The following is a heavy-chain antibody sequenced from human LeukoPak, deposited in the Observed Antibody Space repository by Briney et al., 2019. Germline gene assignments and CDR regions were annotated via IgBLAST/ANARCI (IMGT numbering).Heavy chain of an antibody. Sequence: PGGSLRLSCAASGFNFSSYAMSWVRQAPRKGLDWASGISGRVDNTYYADSVQGRLTISRDNSKDTLYLQMHSLRAEDSAVYYCAKYILVRGVIDYWGQGTLVTVSS. V-gene: IGHV3-23*01. J-gene: IGHJ4*02. CDR3: AKYILVRGVIDY. CDR2: ISGRVDNT. CDR1: GFNFSSYA. D-gene: IGHD3-10*01.